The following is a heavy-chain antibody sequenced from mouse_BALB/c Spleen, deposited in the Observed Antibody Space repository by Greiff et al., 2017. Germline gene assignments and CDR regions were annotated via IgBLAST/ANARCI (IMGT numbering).Heavy chain of an antibody. Sequence: DVMLVESGGGLVKPGGSLKLSCAASGFTFSSYAMSWVRQSPEKRLEWVAEISSGGSYTYYPDTVTGRFTISRDNAKNTLYLEMSSLRSEDTAMYYCATGSSYLDYWGQGTTLTVSS. D-gene: IGHD1-1*01. CDR1: GFTFSSYA. CDR3: ATGSSYLDY. CDR2: ISSGGSYT. J-gene: IGHJ2*01. V-gene: IGHV5-9-4*01.